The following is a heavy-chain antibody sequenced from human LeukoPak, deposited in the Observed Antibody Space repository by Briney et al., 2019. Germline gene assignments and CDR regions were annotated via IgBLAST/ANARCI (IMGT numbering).Heavy chain of an antibody. CDR3: VKDMYSGSYSTGVDY. Sequence: GGSLRLSCAASGFTFDDYAMHWVRQAPGKGLEWVSGITWNSGSIGYADSVKGRFTISRDNAKNSLYLQMNSLRAEDTALYYCVKDMYSGSYSTGVDYWGQGTLVTVSS. CDR2: ITWNSGSI. J-gene: IGHJ4*02. CDR1: GFTFDDYA. D-gene: IGHD1-26*01. V-gene: IGHV3-9*01.